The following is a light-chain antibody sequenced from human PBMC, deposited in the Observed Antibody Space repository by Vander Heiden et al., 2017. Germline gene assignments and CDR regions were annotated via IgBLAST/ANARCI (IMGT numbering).Light chain of an antibody. J-gene: IGLJ3*02. Sequence: QSVLTQPPSASEPPGQRVTISCSGSSSNIGSNTVNWYQQLPGTAPKLLIYSNNQRPSGVLDRFSGSKSGTSASLAISGLQSEDEADYYCAAWDVSLNGWVFGGGTKLTVL. CDR1: SSNIGSNT. V-gene: IGLV1-44*01. CDR2: SNN. CDR3: AAWDVSLNGWV.